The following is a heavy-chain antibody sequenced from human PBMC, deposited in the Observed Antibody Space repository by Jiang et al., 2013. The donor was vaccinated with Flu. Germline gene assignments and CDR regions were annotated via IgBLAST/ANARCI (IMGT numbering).Heavy chain of an antibody. V-gene: IGHV3-21*01. CDR1: GFTFSSYS. CDR3: ARGSANTAMAIDY. Sequence: GGGLVQPGRSLRLSCAASGFTFSSYSMNWVRQAPGKGLEWVSSISSSSSYIYYADSVKGRFTISRDNAKNSLYLQMNSLRAEDTAVYYCARGSANTAMAIDYWGQGTLVTVSS. D-gene: IGHD5-18*01. CDR2: ISSSSSYI. J-gene: IGHJ4*02.